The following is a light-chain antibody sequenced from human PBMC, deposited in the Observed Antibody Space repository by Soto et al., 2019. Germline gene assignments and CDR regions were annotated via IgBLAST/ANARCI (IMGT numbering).Light chain of an antibody. V-gene: IGLV3-21*02. CDR3: QVWDSSSDHPV. Sequence: SYELTQPPSVSVAPGQTARITCGGNNIGSKSVQWYQQKPGQAPVLVVYDDSDRPSGLPERFSGSNSGNTATLTISRVEAGDEADYYCQVWDSSSDHPVFGGGTKLTVL. J-gene: IGLJ3*02. CDR2: DDS. CDR1: NIGSKS.